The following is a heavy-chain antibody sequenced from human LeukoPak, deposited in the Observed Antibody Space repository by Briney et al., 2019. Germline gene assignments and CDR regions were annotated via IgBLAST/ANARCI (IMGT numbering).Heavy chain of an antibody. Sequence: PGRSLRLSCTASGLTFSTSGFNWVRQASGKGLEWVASIGPTGSDRYHADSIKGRFTISRDNPNNFLYLQMNSLRAEDTAVYYCATETNGRHYDYWGQGTLLTVSS. CDR3: ATETNGRHYDY. D-gene: IGHD1-14*01. V-gene: IGHV3-21*06. CDR2: IGPTGSDR. J-gene: IGHJ4*02. CDR1: GLTFSTSG.